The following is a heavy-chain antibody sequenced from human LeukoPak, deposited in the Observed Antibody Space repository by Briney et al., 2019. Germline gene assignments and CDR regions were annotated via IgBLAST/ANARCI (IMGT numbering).Heavy chain of an antibody. J-gene: IGHJ6*04. D-gene: IGHD2-2*01. Sequence: SVKVSCKASGGTFSSCAISWVRQAPGQGLEWMGGIIPIFGTANYAQKFQGRVTITADKSTSTAYMELSSLRSEDTAVYYCARGVVVVPAAMGWNYYYYGMDVWGKGTTVTVSS. V-gene: IGHV1-69*06. CDR2: IIPIFGTA. CDR1: GGTFSSCA. CDR3: ARGVVVVPAAMGWNYYYYGMDV.